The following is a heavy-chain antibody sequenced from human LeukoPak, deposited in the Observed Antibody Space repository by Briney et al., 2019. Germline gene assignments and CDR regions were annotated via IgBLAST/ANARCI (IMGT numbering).Heavy chain of an antibody. Sequence: PGGSLRLSCAASGFTFSSYSMSWVRQAPGKGLEWVSYISSSSSTIYYADSVKGRFTISRDNAKNTLYLQMNSLSAEDTAVYYCAKAPVPYYYDSSAYPYFDYWGQGSLVTVSS. CDR1: GFTFSSYS. CDR2: ISSSSSTI. J-gene: IGHJ4*02. V-gene: IGHV3-48*04. D-gene: IGHD3-22*01. CDR3: AKAPVPYYYDSSAYPYFDY.